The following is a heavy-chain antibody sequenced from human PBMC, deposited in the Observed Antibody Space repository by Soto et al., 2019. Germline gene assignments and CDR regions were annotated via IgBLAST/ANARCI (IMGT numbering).Heavy chain of an antibody. Sequence: SETLSLTCAVSGYSISSGDYWGWLRQPPGKGLEWLGSIYHGGSTYYNPSLNSRVTLSIDMTNNNVSLILNSVTAADTAVYYCARVGPWVPYYYDSSPYTFENWFDPWGQGTLVTVSS. CDR3: ARVGPWVPYYYDSSPYTFENWFDP. CDR1: GYSISSGDY. D-gene: IGHD3-22*01. CDR2: IYHGGST. V-gene: IGHV4-38-2*01. J-gene: IGHJ5*02.